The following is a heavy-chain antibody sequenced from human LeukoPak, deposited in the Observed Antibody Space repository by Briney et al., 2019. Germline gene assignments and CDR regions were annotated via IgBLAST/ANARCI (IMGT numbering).Heavy chain of an antibody. CDR1: GFTFSSYT. D-gene: IGHD2-15*01. CDR2: ISSSSSYI. Sequence: GGSLRLSCAASGFTFSSYTMNWVREAPGKGLEWVSSISSSSSYIYYADSVKGRFTISRDNAKNSLYLHMNSLRAEDTAVYYCARELPFDYWGQGTLVTVSS. V-gene: IGHV3-21*01. CDR3: ARELPFDY. J-gene: IGHJ4*02.